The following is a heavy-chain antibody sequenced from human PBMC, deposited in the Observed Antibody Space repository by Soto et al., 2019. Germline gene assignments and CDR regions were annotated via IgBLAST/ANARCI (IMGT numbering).Heavy chain of an antibody. J-gene: IGHJ4*02. D-gene: IGHD2-21*02. V-gene: IGHV3-48*02. Sequence: EVQLVESGGGLVQPGGSLRLSCAASGFTFSSYSMNWVRQAPGKGLEWVSYISSSSSTIYYADSVKGRFTISRDNAKNSLYLQMNSLRDEDTSVYYCLGFVVVTAIIGYWGQGTLVTVSS. CDR2: ISSSSSTI. CDR1: GFTFSSYS. CDR3: LGFVVVTAIIGY.